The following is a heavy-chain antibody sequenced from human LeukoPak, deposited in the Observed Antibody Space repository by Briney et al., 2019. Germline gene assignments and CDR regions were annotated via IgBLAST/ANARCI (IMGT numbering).Heavy chain of an antibody. D-gene: IGHD2-15*01. J-gene: IGHJ5*02. CDR3: ARDHVYCSGGSCYYNWFDP. V-gene: IGHV1-2*02. CDR1: GYTFTGYY. Sequence: ASVKVSCKASGYTFTGYYMHWVRQAPGQGLEWMGWINPNSGGTNYAQKFQGRVTMTRDTSISTAYMELSRLRSDDTAVYYCARDHVYCSGGSCYYNWFDPWGQGTLVTVSS. CDR2: INPNSGGT.